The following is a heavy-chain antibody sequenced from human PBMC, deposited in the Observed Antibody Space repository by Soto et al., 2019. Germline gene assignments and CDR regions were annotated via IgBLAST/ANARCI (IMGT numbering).Heavy chain of an antibody. V-gene: IGHV3-33*01. D-gene: IGHD3-10*01. CDR2: IWYDGSNK. CDR3: ARDRSYGSGSHAVEY. CDR1: GFTFSNYG. J-gene: IGHJ4*02. Sequence: GGSLRLSCAASGFTFSNYGMHWVRQAPGKGLEWVTVIWYDGSNKYYADSVKGRFTISRENSKNTLYLQMNSLRAEDTAVYYCARDRSYGSGSHAVEYWGQGTLVTVSS.